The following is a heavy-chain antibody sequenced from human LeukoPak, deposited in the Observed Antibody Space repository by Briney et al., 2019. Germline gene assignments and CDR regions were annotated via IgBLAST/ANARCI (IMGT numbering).Heavy chain of an antibody. V-gene: IGHV1-2*02. Sequence: ASVKVSCKASGYTFTGYYMHWVRQAPGQGLEWMGWINPNSGGTNYAQKFQGRVTMTRDTSISTAYKELSRLRSDDTAVYYCARDSSYYYYYMDVWGKGTTVTVSS. CDR1: GYTFTGYY. CDR2: INPNSGGT. D-gene: IGHD6-6*01. CDR3: ARDSSYYYYYMDV. J-gene: IGHJ6*03.